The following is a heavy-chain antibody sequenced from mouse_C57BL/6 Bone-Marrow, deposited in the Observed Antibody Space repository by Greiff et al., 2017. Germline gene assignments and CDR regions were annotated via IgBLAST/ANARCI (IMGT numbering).Heavy chain of an antibody. Sequence: VQLQQSGTVLARPGASVKMSCKTSGYTFTSYWMHWVKQRPGQGLEWIGAIYPGNSDTSYNQKFKGKAKLTAVTSASTAYMELSSLTNEDSAVYYCTRGYDSIFVFFWYAMDYWGQGTSVTVSS. D-gene: IGHD2-4*01. V-gene: IGHV1-5*01. CDR2: IYPGNSDT. CDR1: GYTFTSYW. CDR3: TRGYDSIFVFFWYAMDY. J-gene: IGHJ4*01.